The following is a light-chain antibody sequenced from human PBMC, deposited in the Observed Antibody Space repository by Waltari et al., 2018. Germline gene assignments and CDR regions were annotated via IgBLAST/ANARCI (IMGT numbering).Light chain of an antibody. CDR2: RNY. Sequence: QSVLTQPPSVSGTPGQRVTISCSGTTSNIGSNSVYWYQRLPGTAPKLLIYRNYQRPSGVPTRFSGSRSGTSASLAISGLQSEDEADYYCATWDDTLSGPRVFGGGTRLTVL. V-gene: IGLV1-47*01. CDR1: TSNIGSNS. CDR3: ATWDDTLSGPRV. J-gene: IGLJ3*02.